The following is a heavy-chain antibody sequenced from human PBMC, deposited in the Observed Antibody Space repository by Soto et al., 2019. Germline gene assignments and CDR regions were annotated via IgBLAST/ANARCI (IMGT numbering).Heavy chain of an antibody. V-gene: IGHV3-23*01. Sequence: GGSLRLSCAVSGFTFSGYAMNWVRQAPGKGLEWVSGISGGGGSTYYADSVKGRFTISRDNSKNTLYLQMSSLRAEDTAVYYCAKGRSRVYYYYAMDVWGQGTTVTVSS. CDR2: ISGGGGST. CDR1: GFTFSGYA. CDR3: AKGRSRVYYYYAMDV. J-gene: IGHJ6*02.